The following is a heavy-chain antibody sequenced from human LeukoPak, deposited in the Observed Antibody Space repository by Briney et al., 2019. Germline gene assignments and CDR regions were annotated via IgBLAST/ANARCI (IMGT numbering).Heavy chain of an antibody. J-gene: IGHJ4*01. D-gene: IGHD6-6*01. V-gene: IGHV3-21*01. CDR3: ARDDRDISSYRFDY. Sequence: GGSLRLSCAASGFTFNTYSMNWVRQAPGKGLEWVSSISSNSRDIYYADSVKGRFTISRDNAKNSLHLQMNSLRAEDTAVYYCARDDRDISSYRFDYWGHGVLVTVSS. CDR1: GFTFNTYS. CDR2: ISSNSRDI.